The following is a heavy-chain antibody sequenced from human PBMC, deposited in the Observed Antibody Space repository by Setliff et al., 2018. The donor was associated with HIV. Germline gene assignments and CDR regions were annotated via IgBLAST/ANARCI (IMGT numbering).Heavy chain of an antibody. Sequence: PSETLSLTCTVSGGSISSHYWSWIRQPAGKGLEWIGRIYTSGNTNYNPSLKSRVTMSVDTSKNQFSLKLSSVTAADTAVYYCARGYTRGYFSHFDYWGQGTLVTVSS. CDR2: IYTSGNT. D-gene: IGHD3-22*01. J-gene: IGHJ4*02. CDR3: ARGYTRGYFSHFDY. V-gene: IGHV4-4*07. CDR1: GGSISSHY.